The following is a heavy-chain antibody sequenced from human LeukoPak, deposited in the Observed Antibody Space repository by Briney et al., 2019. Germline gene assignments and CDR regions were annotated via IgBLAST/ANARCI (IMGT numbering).Heavy chain of an antibody. J-gene: IGHJ4*02. CDR3: ARGGVVAALDY. D-gene: IGHD3-22*01. Sequence: GGSLILSCAAPGYTLTHYWMHWVRQAPGKGLVWVSHITNDGITTNYADSVKGRFTISRDSAKNTLYLQMNSLRAEDTAVYYCARGGVVAALDYWGQGTLVTVSS. CDR1: GYTLTHYW. V-gene: IGHV3-74*01. CDR2: ITNDGITT.